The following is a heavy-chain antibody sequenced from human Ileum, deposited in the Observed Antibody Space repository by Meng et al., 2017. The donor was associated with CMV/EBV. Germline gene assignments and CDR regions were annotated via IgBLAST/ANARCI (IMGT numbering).Heavy chain of an antibody. CDR2: ISTNGRNI. CDR3: AKVGPRKFFQFGVTLGAFDI. D-gene: IGHD3-10*01. CDR1: GFTFSSYE. J-gene: IGHJ3*02. Sequence: GESLKISCAASGFTFSSYEMNWVRQAPGKGLEWISYISTNGRNIYYADSVEGRFTISRDNANNSLYLQMNGLRAEDTAVYYCAKVGPRKFFQFGVTLGAFDIWGQGTMVTVSS. V-gene: IGHV3-48*03.